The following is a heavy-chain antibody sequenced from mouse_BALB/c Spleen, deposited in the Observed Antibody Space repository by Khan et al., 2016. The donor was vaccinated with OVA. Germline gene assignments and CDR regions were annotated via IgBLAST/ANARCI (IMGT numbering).Heavy chain of an antibody. CDR1: GYTFINYW. V-gene: IGHV1-7*01. CDR3: ARRGLRWDFDY. Sequence: QVQLKESGAELAKPGASVKMSCKASGYTFINYWILWVKQRPGQGLEWIGYINPSTGYTEYNQNFKDKDTLTADKSSSTAYMQLSSLTSEDSAVYYCARRGLRWDFDYWGQDTTLTVSS. D-gene: IGHD1-1*01. J-gene: IGHJ2*01. CDR2: INPSTGYT.